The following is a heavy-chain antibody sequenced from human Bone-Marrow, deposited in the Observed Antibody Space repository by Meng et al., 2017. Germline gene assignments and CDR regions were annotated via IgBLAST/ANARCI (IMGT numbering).Heavy chain of an antibody. D-gene: IGHD3-10*01. Sequence: GESLKISCAASGFTFSSYAMHWVRQAPGKGLEWVAVISYDGSNKYYADSVKGRFTISRDNSKNTLYLQMNSLRAEDTAVYYCAGDYYSSGSYGRFDPWGQGTLVTVSS. CDR1: GFTFSSYA. CDR3: AGDYYSSGSYGRFDP. CDR2: ISYDGSNK. J-gene: IGHJ5*02. V-gene: IGHV3-30*04.